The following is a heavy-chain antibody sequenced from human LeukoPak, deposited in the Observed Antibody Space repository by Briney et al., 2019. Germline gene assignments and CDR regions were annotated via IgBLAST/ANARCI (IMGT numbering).Heavy chain of an antibody. Sequence: GGSLRLSCAASGFTFSSYGMHWVRQAPGKGLGWVAVISYDGSNKYYADSVKGRFTISRDNSKNTLYLQMNSLRAEDTAVYYCAVILWIQLWFQYDTPPFDIWGQGTMVTVSS. V-gene: IGHV3-30*03. CDR2: ISYDGSNK. CDR3: AVILWIQLWFQYDTPPFDI. CDR1: GFTFSSYG. J-gene: IGHJ3*02. D-gene: IGHD5-18*01.